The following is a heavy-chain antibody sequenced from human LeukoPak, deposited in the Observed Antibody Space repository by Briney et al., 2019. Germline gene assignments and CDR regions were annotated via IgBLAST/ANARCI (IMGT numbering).Heavy chain of an antibody. D-gene: IGHD3-3*01. Sequence: SQTLSLTCTISGGSVNSGGYYWSWIRQSPGKGLEWIGYIYHSGSTNYNPSLKSRVTISVDRFKNHFSLKLKSVTAADTAVYYCARGFWSGYYNSNWFDPWGQGTLVTVSS. V-gene: IGHV4-30-2*06. CDR2: IYHSGST. J-gene: IGHJ5*02. CDR3: ARGFWSGYYNSNWFDP. CDR1: GGSVNSGGYY.